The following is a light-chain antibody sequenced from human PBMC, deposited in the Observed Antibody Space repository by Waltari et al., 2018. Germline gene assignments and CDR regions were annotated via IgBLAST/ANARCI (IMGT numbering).Light chain of an antibody. CDR3: QQYGSSPPKYT. J-gene: IGKJ2*01. CDR2: GAS. Sequence: EIVLTQSPGTLSLSPGERVTPSCRASQSVSSNYLAWYQQNPGQAPRLLIYGASSRASGIPDRFSGSGSGTDFTLTISRLEPEDFAVHYCQQYGSSPPKYTFGQGTKLEIK. CDR1: QSVSSNY. V-gene: IGKV3-20*01.